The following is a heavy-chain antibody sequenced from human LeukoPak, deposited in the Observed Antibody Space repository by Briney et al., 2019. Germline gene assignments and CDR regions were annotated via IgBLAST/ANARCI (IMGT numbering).Heavy chain of an antibody. CDR2: INHSGST. V-gene: IGHV4-34*01. J-gene: IGHJ5*02. D-gene: IGHD3-22*01. Sequence: SETLSLTCAVYGGSFSGYYWSWIRQPPGKGLEWIGEINHSGSTNYNPSLKSRVTISVDTCKNQFSLKLTSVTPADTAVYYCARGPSAYYYDSSGYRKRNWFDPWGQGTLVTVSS. CDR3: ARGPSAYYYDSSGYRKRNWFDP. CDR1: GGSFSGYY.